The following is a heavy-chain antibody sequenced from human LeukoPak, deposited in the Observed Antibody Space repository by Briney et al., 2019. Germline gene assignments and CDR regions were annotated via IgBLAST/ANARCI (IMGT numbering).Heavy chain of an antibody. CDR2: IYYSGST. CDR1: GGSIRSYY. V-gene: IGHV4-59*01. D-gene: IGHD4-17*01. CDR3: ARGYGDYDSDAFDI. Sequence: SETLSLTCTVSGGSIRSYYWSWIRQPPGKGLEWIGYIYYSGSTNYNPSLKSRVTISVDTSKNQFSLKLSSVTAADTAVYYCARGYGDYDSDAFDIWGQGTMVTVSS. J-gene: IGHJ3*02.